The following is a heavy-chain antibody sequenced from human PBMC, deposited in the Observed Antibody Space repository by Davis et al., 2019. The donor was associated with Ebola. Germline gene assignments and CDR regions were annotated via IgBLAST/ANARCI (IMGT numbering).Heavy chain of an antibody. Sequence: PGGSLRLSCAASGFTFNNAWINWVRQAPGKGLEWVGRIKSKSDGGTTDYAAPVKGRFTISRDDSKNTAYLQMNSLKIEDTAVYSCATLRRGTVGDYWGQGTLVTVSS. CDR2: IKSKSDGGTT. V-gene: IGHV3-15*07. J-gene: IGHJ4*02. CDR1: GFTFNNAW. D-gene: IGHD1-26*01. CDR3: ATLRRGTVGDY.